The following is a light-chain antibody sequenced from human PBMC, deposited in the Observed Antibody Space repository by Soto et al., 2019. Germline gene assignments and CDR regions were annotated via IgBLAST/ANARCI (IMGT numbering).Light chain of an antibody. J-gene: IGLJ1*01. CDR2: EVT. V-gene: IGLV2-8*01. Sequence: QSALTQPPSASGSPGQSVSISCTGTGSDVGTYNFVSWYQQHPGKAPKLLIYEVTKRPSGVPDRFSGSKSGNTASLTVSGLQAEDKDEYFCSSYTGDRHFYVFGTGTKLTVL. CDR3: SSYTGDRHFYV. CDR1: GSDVGTYNF.